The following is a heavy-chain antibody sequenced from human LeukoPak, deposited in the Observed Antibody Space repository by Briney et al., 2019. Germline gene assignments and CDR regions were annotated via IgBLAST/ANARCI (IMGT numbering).Heavy chain of an antibody. CDR1: GGSISSYY. CDR3: ATIVVVPAAISADWFDP. J-gene: IGHJ5*02. V-gene: IGHV4-59*01. D-gene: IGHD2-2*02. CDR2: IYYSGST. Sequence: SETLSLTCTVSGGSISSYYWSWIRQPPGKGLEWIGYIYYSGSTNYNPSLKSRVTISVDTSKNQFSLKLSSVTAADTAVYYCATIVVVPAAISADWFDPWGQGTLVTVSS.